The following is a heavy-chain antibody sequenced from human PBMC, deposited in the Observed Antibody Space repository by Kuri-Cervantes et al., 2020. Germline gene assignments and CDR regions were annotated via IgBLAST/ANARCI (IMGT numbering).Heavy chain of an antibody. CDR1: GFTFSNYG. J-gene: IGHJ6*02. D-gene: IGHD4-17*01. Sequence: GESLKISCAASGFTFSNYGMHWVRQAPGKGLEWVAVIWYDGSNKYYADSVRGRFTISRDNSKNTLYLQMNSLRAEDTAVYYCARSPNDYGDYYYYYGMDVWGQGTTVTVSS. CDR2: IWYDGSNK. V-gene: IGHV3-33*08. CDR3: ARSPNDYGDYYYYYGMDV.